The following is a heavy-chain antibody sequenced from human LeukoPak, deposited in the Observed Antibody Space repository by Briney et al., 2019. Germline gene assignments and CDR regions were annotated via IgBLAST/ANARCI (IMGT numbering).Heavy chain of an antibody. CDR1: AFTLSSYG. Sequence: GGSLRLSCVPSAFTLSSYGMSWVRPAPGKGLEWVSAIYGDGRDIFYADAVKGRFTISRDTSQKTLYLYMKSLREEDTPLYYCSINGGGTIRIEAFDAWGEGAMFTISS. D-gene: IGHD3-3*01. V-gene: IGHV3-23*01. J-gene: IGHJ3*01. CDR3: SINGGGTIRIEAFDA. CDR2: IYGDGRDI.